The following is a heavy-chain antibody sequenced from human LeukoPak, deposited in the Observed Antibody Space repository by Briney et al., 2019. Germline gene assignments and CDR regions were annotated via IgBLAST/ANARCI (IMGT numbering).Heavy chain of an antibody. D-gene: IGHD3-10*01. CDR3: AKDSGLWFGELSNIDY. V-gene: IGHV3-9*01. Sequence: GRSLRLSCAVSVVTLDAYAMHCGRQAPRTGGGGGSGISWNSGSIGYADSVKGRFTISRDNAKNSLYLQMNSLRAEDTALYYCAKDSGLWFGELSNIDYWGQGTLVTVSS. CDR1: VVTLDAYA. CDR2: ISWNSGSI. J-gene: IGHJ4*02.